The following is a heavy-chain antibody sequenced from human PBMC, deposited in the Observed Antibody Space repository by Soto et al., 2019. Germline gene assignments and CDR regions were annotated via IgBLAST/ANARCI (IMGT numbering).Heavy chain of an antibody. D-gene: IGHD3-3*01. CDR1: GGSISSGDYY. J-gene: IGHJ3*02. Sequence: PSETLSLTCSVSGGSISSGDYYWTWIRQPPAKGLEWIGYISYSGSTFYNPSLRSRVTISVDTSKNQFSLKLSSVTAADTAVYYSARGVPPIFGAVIIGGSADIWGKGTMVTVSS. CDR3: ARGVPPIFGAVIIGGSADI. CDR2: ISYSGST. V-gene: IGHV4-30-4*01.